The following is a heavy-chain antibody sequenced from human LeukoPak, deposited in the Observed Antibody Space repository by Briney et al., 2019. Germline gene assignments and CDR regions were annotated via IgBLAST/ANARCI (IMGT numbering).Heavy chain of an antibody. J-gene: IGHJ4*02. D-gene: IGHD3-22*01. CDR3: AKDTYYDSSGYYDY. CDR2: ISGSGGST. V-gene: IGHV3-23*01. Sequence: GGSLRLSCAASGFTFSSYAMSWVRQAPGKGLEWVSAISGSGGSTYYADSVKGRFTISRDNSKNTLYLQMNSLRAEDTAVYYCAKDTYYDSSGYYDYWGQGTLVTVSS. CDR1: GFTFSSYA.